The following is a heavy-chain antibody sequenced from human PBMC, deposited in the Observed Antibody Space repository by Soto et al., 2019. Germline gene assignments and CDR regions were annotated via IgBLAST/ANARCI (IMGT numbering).Heavy chain of an antibody. CDR2: IYWNDDK. CDR3: AHIVRSVADFDY. J-gene: IGHJ4*02. Sequence: SGPTLVNPIQTLTLTCTFSGFSHSLSEVGVGWIRKSPGKVLEWLAVIYWNDDKRYSPSLKSRLTVTKTNSKNKVVITMTNMDPVDTSSYYCAHIVRSVADFDYWGQGTLVTVSS. CDR1: GFSHSLSEVG. V-gene: IGHV2-5*01. D-gene: IGHD1-26*01.